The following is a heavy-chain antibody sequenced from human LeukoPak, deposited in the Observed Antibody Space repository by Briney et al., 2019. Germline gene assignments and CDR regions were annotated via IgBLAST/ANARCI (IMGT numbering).Heavy chain of an antibody. J-gene: IGHJ4*02. D-gene: IGHD6-13*01. CDR1: GYTFTSYG. CDR2: ISAYNGNT. CDR3: ARDIASWSTGYSSSSGY. Sequence: ASVKVSCKASGYTFTSYGISWVRQAPGQGLEWMGWISAYNGNTNYAQKLQGRVTMTTDTSTSTAYMELRSLRSDDTAVYYCARDIASWSTGYSSSSGYWGQGTLVTVSS. V-gene: IGHV1-18*01.